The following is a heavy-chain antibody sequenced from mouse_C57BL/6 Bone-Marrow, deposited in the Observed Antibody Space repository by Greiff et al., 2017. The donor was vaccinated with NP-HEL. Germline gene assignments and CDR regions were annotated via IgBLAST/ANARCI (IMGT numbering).Heavy chain of an antibody. CDR2: ISYSGSP. J-gene: IGHJ2*01. CDR3: ARWEGNSYYFDY. Sequence: DVQLQESGPGLAKPSQTLSLPCSAPGYSFPIDSWNWIRKFPGKKLEYWGNISYSGSPYYNPSLKSRISITRDTSKNQYYLQLNSVTTEDTATYYCARWEGNSYYFDYWGQGTTLTVSS. V-gene: IGHV3-8*01. D-gene: IGHD2-1*01. CDR1: GYSFPIDS.